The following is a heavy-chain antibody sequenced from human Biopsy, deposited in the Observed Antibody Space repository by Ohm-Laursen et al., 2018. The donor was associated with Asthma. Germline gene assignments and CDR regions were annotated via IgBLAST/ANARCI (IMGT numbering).Heavy chain of an antibody. Sequence: TLSPTCAVSGDSIDSGDYSWTWIRQSLGVGLEWIGYIYRNGDTYYNPTLKNRVTISIDRSKNQFSLRLRSVTAADTAVYYCARGWNCGGDCYSLDSWGQGTLVTVSS. J-gene: IGHJ4*02. CDR2: IYRNGDT. V-gene: IGHV4-30-2*06. CDR1: GDSIDSGDYS. D-gene: IGHD2-21*02. CDR3: ARGWNCGGDCYSLDS.